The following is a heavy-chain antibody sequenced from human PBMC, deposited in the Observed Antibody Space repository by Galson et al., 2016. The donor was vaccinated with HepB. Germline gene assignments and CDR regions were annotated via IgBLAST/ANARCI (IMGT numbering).Heavy chain of an antibody. CDR1: GGPVSSGDYC. V-gene: IGHV4-61*08. J-gene: IGHJ4*02. Sequence: SETLSLTCAVSGGPVSSGDYCWHWIRQPPGKGLEWIACLSSGGITHHNPSLKSRVTLSRNTSKNQFSLRLNSVTAADTAIYFCAREELLWFGALTEGEGYFDYWGQGILVTVSA. CDR2: LSSGGIT. D-gene: IGHD3-10*01. CDR3: AREELLWFGALTEGEGYFDY.